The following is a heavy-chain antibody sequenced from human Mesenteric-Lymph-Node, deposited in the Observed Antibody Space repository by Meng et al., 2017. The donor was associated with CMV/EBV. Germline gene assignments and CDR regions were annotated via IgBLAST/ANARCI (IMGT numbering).Heavy chain of an antibody. Sequence: GESLKISCAASGFTFTMYTMNWVRQAPGKGLEWVSVIYSGGSTYYADSVKGRFTISRDNSKNTLYLQMNSLRAEDTAVYYCARKGGYNLGDDAFDIWGQGTMVTVSS. CDR1: GFTFTMYT. J-gene: IGHJ3*02. D-gene: IGHD5-24*01. V-gene: IGHV3-66*02. CDR2: IYSGGST. CDR3: ARKGGYNLGDDAFDI.